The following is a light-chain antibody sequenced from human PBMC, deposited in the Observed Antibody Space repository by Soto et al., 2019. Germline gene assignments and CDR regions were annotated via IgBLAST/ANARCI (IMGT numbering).Light chain of an antibody. CDR1: QSVSSH. V-gene: IGKV3-11*01. J-gene: IGKJ4*01. CDR2: DAS. Sequence: EMVLTQSPSTLSLSPGERAALSCRASQSVSSHLAWYQQKPGQAPRLLIYDASNSATGIPARFSGSGSGTDFTLIISSLEPEDLAVYYCQQRSNWPLTFGGGTKVEIK. CDR3: QQRSNWPLT.